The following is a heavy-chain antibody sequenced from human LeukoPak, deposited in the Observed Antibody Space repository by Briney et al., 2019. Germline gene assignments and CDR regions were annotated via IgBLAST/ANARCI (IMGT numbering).Heavy chain of an antibody. J-gene: IGHJ4*02. V-gene: IGHV4-59*01. D-gene: IGHD4/OR15-4a*01. CDR1: SGSISGYF. Sequence: SETLSLTCTVSSGSISGYFWSWVRQPPGKGLEWIGYIHYSGTTNYNPSLKSRVTMSVDTSKNQFSLKVSSVTAADTAVYYCARMGAIAGASANPDYWGQGTLVTVSS. CDR3: ARMGAIAGASANPDY. CDR2: IHYSGTT.